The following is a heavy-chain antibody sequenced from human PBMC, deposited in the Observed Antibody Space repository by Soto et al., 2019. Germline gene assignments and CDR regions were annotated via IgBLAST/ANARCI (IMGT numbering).Heavy chain of an antibody. V-gene: IGHV4-4*02. J-gene: IGHJ4*02. Sequence: SETLSLTCAVSGGSIGSSNWWSWVRQPPGKELEWIGEIYHSGSTNYNPSLKSRVTISVDKSKNQFSLKLSSVTAADTAVYYCARVDYYGSGSYSIDYWGQGTLV. CDR3: ARVDYYGSGSYSIDY. CDR1: GGSIGSSNW. D-gene: IGHD3-10*01. CDR2: IYHSGST.